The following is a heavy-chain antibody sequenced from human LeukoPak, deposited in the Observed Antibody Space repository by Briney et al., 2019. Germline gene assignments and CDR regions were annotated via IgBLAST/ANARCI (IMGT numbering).Heavy chain of an antibody. CDR1: GVSISSSNSY. V-gene: IGHV4-39*07. J-gene: IGHJ4*02. CDR2: IYYSGST. Sequence: SETLSLTCTVSGVSISSSNSYWGWIRQPPGKGLEWIGSIYYSGSTYYNPSLKSRVTISVDTSKNQFSLKLSSVTAADTAVYYCASHSSGWYQIDYWGQGTLVTVSS. CDR3: ASHSSGWYQIDY. D-gene: IGHD6-19*01.